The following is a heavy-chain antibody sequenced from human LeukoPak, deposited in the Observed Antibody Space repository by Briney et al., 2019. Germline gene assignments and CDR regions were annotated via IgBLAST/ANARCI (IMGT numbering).Heavy chain of an antibody. J-gene: IGHJ6*03. CDR3: ARDPYNGAYSEGYYYYYMDV. CDR1: GFSFSEYE. Sequence: PGGSLRLSCAASGFSFSEYELTWVRQVPGKGLEWISYVSERGRTTSYADSVKGRFTISRDDARNSLYLQMRSLRVEDTAIYYCARDPYNGAYSEGYYYYYMDVWGKGTTVTVSS. V-gene: IGHV3-48*03. D-gene: IGHD1-1*01. CDR2: VSERGRTT.